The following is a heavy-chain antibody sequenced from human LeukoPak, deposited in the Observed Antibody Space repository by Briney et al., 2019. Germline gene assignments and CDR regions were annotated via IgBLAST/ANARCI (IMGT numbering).Heavy chain of an antibody. V-gene: IGHV3-7*03. J-gene: IGHJ4*02. Sequence: GGSLRLSCAASGFTLSNHWMIWVRQAPGKGLVCVANMKQDGTEKYYLDSVKGRFTISRDNAKNSLYLQMNSLRAEGTAVYYCAKHASGWYGNHFDYWAREPWSPSPQ. CDR1: GFTLSNHW. CDR3: AKHASGWYGNHFDY. D-gene: IGHD6-19*01. CDR2: MKQDGTEK.